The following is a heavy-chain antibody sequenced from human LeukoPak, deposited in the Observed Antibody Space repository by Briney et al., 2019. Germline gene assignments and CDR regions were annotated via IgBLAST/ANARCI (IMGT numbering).Heavy chain of an antibody. Sequence: HTGGSLRLFCAASGFTFSSYSMNWVCQAPGKGLEWVSYISSSSSTIYYADSVKGRFTISRDNAKNSLYLQMNSLRAEDTAVYYCARVGHYYGSGRLYYGMDVWGQGTTVTVSS. V-gene: IGHV3-48*04. D-gene: IGHD3-10*01. CDR2: ISSSSSTI. J-gene: IGHJ6*02. CDR1: GFTFSSYS. CDR3: ARVGHYYGSGRLYYGMDV.